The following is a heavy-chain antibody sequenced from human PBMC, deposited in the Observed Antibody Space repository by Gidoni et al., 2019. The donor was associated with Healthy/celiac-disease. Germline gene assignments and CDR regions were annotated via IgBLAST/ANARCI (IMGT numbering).Heavy chain of an antibody. Sequence: EVQLVESGGGLVKPGGSLSLSWAASGFTFLSYSLNWVRQAPGKGLGWVSSISSSSSYIYYADSVKGRFTISRDNAKNSLYLQMNSLRAEDTAVYYCARGRPYCTNGVCEDYWGQGTLVTVSS. V-gene: IGHV3-21*01. CDR2: ISSSSSYI. CDR1: GFTFLSYS. D-gene: IGHD2-8*01. J-gene: IGHJ4*02. CDR3: ARGRPYCTNGVCEDY.